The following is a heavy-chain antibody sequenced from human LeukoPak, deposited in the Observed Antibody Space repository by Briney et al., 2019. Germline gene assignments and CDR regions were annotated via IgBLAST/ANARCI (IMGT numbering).Heavy chain of an antibody. J-gene: IGHJ4*02. CDR2: MNPNSGNT. Sequence: ASVKVSCKASGYTFTSYDINWVRQATGQGLEWMGWMNPNSGNTGYAEKFQGRVTMTRNTSISTAYMELSSLRSEDTAVYYCARGYTYYYDSSGYFDYWGQGTLVTVSS. CDR3: ARGYTYYYDSSGYFDY. D-gene: IGHD3-22*01. V-gene: IGHV1-8*01. CDR1: GYTFTSYD.